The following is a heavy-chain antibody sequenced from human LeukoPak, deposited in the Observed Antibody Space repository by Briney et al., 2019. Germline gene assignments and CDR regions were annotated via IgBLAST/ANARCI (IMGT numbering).Heavy chain of an antibody. D-gene: IGHD6-19*01. V-gene: IGHV3-11*01. Sequence: GGSLRLSCAASGFTFSDYYMSWIRQAPGKGLEWVSYISSSGTTIYYADSVKGRFTISRDNAKNSLYLQMNSLRAEDTAVYYCARVAKGYSSGWSYYYYYMDVWGKGTPVTFSS. CDR1: GFTFSDYY. J-gene: IGHJ6*03. CDR3: ARVAKGYSSGWSYYYYYMDV. CDR2: ISSSGTTI.